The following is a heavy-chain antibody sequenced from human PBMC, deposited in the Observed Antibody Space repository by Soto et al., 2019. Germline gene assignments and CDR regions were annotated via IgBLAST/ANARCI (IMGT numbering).Heavy chain of an antibody. CDR3: ARYPWPWNDAVGYYYGMDV. D-gene: IGHD1-1*01. V-gene: IGHV1-69*13. CDR1: GGTFSSYA. J-gene: IGHJ6*02. Sequence: TVKVSCKASGGTFSSYAIIWVRQAPGQGLEWMGGIIPIFGTANYAQKFQGRVTITADESTSTAYMELSSLRSEDTAVYYCARYPWPWNDAVGYYYGMDVWGQGTTVTVSS. CDR2: IIPIFGTA.